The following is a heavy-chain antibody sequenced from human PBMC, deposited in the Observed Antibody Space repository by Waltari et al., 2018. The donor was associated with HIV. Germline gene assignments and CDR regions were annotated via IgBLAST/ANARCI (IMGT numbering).Heavy chain of an antibody. CDR1: GFTFSSYT. CDR2: ISTSSSYI. V-gene: IGHV3-21*01. Sequence: EVQLVESGGGLVKPGGSLRLSCAASGFTFSSYTMNWVRQAPGKGLERCSSISTSSSYIYHTDSVKGRFTISRDNAKNSLYLQMNSLRVEDTAVYYCAREKRFTYYGLDVWGQGTTVTVSS. CDR3: AREKRFTYYGLDV. J-gene: IGHJ6*02. D-gene: IGHD3-3*01.